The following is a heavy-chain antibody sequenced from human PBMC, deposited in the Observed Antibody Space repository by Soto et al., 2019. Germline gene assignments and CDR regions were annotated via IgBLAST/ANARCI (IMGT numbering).Heavy chain of an antibody. V-gene: IGHV1-18*01. CDR2: INPSDGNR. Sequence: ASVKVSCKASGYSFSFYGINWVRQAPGQGLEWMGWINPSDGNRNFAQKFEDRVTMTTATSTNTVFLELRSLKSDDTAIYYCALFRCCGYHSSRFSSWGQGSMVPVSS. J-gene: IGHJ5*02. D-gene: IGHD3-3*01. CDR1: GYSFSFYG. CDR3: ALFRCCGYHSSRFSS.